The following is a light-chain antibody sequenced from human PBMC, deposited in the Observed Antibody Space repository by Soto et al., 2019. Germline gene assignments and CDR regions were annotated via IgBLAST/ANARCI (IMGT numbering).Light chain of an antibody. V-gene: IGKV1-33*01. J-gene: IGKJ2*01. CDR2: DAS. CDR1: QDISNY. CDR3: QQYDNLRPT. Sequence: DSQMTQSPSSLSASVGDRVTITCQASQDISNYLNWYQQKPGKAPKLLIYDASNLETGVPSRFSGSGSGTDFTFTISSLQPEDIATYYCQQYDNLRPTFGQGTKLEIK.